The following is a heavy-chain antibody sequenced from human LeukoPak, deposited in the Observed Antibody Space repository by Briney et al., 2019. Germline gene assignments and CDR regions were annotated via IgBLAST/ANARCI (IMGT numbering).Heavy chain of an antibody. D-gene: IGHD3-10*01. CDR2: IHPRSGDR. J-gene: IGHJ4*02. V-gene: IGHV1-2*02. Sequence: ASVKVSCKASGYSFTACYIHWVRQAPGQGLEWMGWIHPRSGDRRYAQKFQGRVTMARDTSISTVYMDLSSLGSDETAVYYCARDGEYGTGSYYRGSFDYWGQGILVTVSS. CDR3: ARDGEYGTGSYYRGSFDY. CDR1: GYSFTACY.